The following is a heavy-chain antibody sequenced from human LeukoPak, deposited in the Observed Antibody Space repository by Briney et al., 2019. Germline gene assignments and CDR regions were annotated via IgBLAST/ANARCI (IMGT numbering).Heavy chain of an antibody. CDR1: GFTFSSYG. CDR2: IWYDGSNK. Sequence: GGSLRLSCAASGFTFSSYGMHWVRQAPGKGLEWVAVIWYDGSNKYYADSVKGRFTISRDNSKNTLYLQMNSLRAEDTAVYYCARGCSSTSCYVLEPPGFDYWGQGTLVTVSS. V-gene: IGHV3-33*01. CDR3: ARGCSSTSCYVLEPPGFDY. J-gene: IGHJ4*02. D-gene: IGHD2-2*01.